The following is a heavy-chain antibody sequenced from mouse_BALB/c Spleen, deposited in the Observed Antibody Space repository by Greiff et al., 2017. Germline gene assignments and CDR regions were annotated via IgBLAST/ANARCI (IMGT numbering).Heavy chain of an antibody. CDR1: GFTFSSYG. CDR2: INSNGGST. V-gene: IGHV5-6-3*01. Sequence: EVQRVESGGGLVQPGGSLKLSCAASGFTFSSYGMSWVRQTPDKRLELVATINSNGGSTYYPDSVKGRFTISRDNAKNTLYLQMSSLKSEDTAMYYCAREGGNYDWYFDVWGAGTTVTVSS. J-gene: IGHJ1*01. D-gene: IGHD2-1*01. CDR3: AREGGNYDWYFDV.